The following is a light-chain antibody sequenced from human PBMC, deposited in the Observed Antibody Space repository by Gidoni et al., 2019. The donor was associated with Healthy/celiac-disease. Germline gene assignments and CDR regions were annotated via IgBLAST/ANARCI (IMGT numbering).Light chain of an antibody. CDR1: QSLLHSNGYNY. CDR2: LGS. V-gene: IGKV2-28*01. Sequence: DSLMTQSPLPLPVTPGEPASISCRSSQSLLHSNGYNYLDWYLQKPGQSPQLLIYLGSNRASGVPDRFSGSGSGTDFTLKISRVEAEDVGVYYCMQALQTPLFTFGPGTKVDIK. J-gene: IGKJ3*01. CDR3: MQALQTPLFT.